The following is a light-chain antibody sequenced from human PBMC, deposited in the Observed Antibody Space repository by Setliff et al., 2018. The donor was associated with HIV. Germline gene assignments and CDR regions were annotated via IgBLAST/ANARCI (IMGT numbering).Light chain of an antibody. CDR3: SSYTTTDTYV. CDR1: SSDVGGYNS. CDR2: EVS. V-gene: IGLV2-14*01. J-gene: IGLJ1*01. Sequence: SVLTQPASVSGSPGQSITISCTGTSSDVGGYNSVSWYQQEPGKAPKLMIYEVSNRPSGVSNRFSGSKSGNTASLTISGLQTEDEADYYCSSYTTTDTYVFGTGTKV.